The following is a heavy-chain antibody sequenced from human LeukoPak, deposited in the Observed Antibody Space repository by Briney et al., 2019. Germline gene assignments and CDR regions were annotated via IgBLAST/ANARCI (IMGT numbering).Heavy chain of an antibody. V-gene: IGHV3-74*01. D-gene: IGHD3-10*01. CDR3: ARELPRELPLDY. CDR2: INTDGSGT. CDR1: GRTLLSYG. Sequence: GGSLRLSCAVSGRTLLSYGMQWARQAPGKGLAWVSRINTDGSGTAYADSVKGRFTISRDNAKNTLYLQMNSLRAYDTALYYCARELPRELPLDYWGQGTLVTVSS. J-gene: IGHJ4*01.